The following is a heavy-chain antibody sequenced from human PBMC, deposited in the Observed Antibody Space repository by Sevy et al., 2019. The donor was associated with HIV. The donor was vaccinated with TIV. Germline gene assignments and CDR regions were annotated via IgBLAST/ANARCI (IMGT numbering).Heavy chain of an antibody. CDR2: IIPIFGTA. D-gene: IGHD3-16*02. J-gene: IGHJ5*02. CDR1: GGTFSSYA. V-gene: IGHV1-69*13. CDR3: ASAMITFGGVIRQCWFDP. Sequence: ASVKVSCKASGGTFSSYAISWVRQAPGQGLEWMGGIIPIFGTANYAQKFQGRVTITADESTSTAYMELSSLRSEDTAVDYCASAMITFGGVIRQCWFDPWGQGTLVTVSS.